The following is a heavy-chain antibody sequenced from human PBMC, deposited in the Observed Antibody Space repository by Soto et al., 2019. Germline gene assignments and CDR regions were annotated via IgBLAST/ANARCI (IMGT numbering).Heavy chain of an antibody. D-gene: IGHD3-3*01. CDR1: GFTFSNYG. CDR2: ISDDGSNK. V-gene: IGHV3-30*18. J-gene: IGHJ6*02. Sequence: GGSLRLSCAASGFTFSNYGMHWVRQAPGKGLEWVAFISDDGSNKYYADSMKGRFTMSRDNSKSTLYLQMSSLRVEDTAVYYCTKRRNVLRFLEWSSGMEVWGQGTTVTVSS. CDR3: TKRRNVLRFLEWSSGMEV.